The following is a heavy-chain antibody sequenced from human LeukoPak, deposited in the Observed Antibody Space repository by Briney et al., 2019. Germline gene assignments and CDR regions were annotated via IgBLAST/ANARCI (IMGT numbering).Heavy chain of an antibody. CDR3: ARRGGSGSYNHDSDWLDP. Sequence: ASVKVSCKASGYTFTGYYMHWVRQAPGQGLEWMGWINPNSGGTNYAQKFQGRVTMTRDTSISTAYMELSSLKSEDTAVYYCARRGGSGSYNHDSDWLDPWGQGTLVTVSS. D-gene: IGHD3-10*01. CDR2: INPNSGGT. J-gene: IGHJ5*02. V-gene: IGHV1-2*02. CDR1: GYTFTGYY.